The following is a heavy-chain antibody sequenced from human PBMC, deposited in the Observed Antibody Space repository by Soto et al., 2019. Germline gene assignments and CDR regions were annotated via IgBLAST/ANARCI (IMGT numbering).Heavy chain of an antibody. CDR2: INPNSGGT. D-gene: IGHD2-21*02. Sequence: GASVKVSCKASGYTFTGYYMHWVRQASGQGLEWMGWINPNSGGTNYAQKFQGRVTMTRDTSISTAYMELSRLRSDDTAVYYCARPNGGDCGGDCYPTSFDYWGQGTLVTVSS. CDR3: ARPNGGDCGGDCYPTSFDY. CDR1: GYTFTGYY. J-gene: IGHJ4*02. V-gene: IGHV1-2*02.